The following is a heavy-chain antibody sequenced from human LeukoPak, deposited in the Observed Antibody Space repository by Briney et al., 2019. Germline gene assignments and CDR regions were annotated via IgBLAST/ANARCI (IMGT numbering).Heavy chain of an antibody. V-gene: IGHV3-7*01. CDR2: IKQDGSEK. Sequence: GESLRLSCAASGFTFSSYWMSWVRQAPGKGLEWVANIKQDGSEKCYVDSVKGRFTISRDNAKNSLYLQMNSLRAEDTAVYYCARGTHYYDYYMDVWGKGTTVTISS. CDR3: ARGTHYYDYYMDV. J-gene: IGHJ6*03. CDR1: GFTFSSYW.